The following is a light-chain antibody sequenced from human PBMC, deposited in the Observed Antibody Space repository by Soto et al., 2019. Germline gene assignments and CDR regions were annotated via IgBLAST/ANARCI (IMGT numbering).Light chain of an antibody. Sequence: EVVMTQSPATLSVSPGEGVTLSCRASQSISGNLAWYQQKPGQAPTLLIYHAAARATGVPTRFSGSGSGTEFTLTISSLQSEDSAVYYCQQYNSWPPITFGQGTRLEIK. CDR1: QSISGN. CDR3: QQYNSWPPIT. CDR2: HAA. V-gene: IGKV3-15*01. J-gene: IGKJ5*01.